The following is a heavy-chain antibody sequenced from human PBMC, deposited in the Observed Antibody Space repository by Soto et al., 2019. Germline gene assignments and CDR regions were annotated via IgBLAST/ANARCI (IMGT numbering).Heavy chain of an antibody. Sequence: QVQLVQSGAEVKKPGSSVKVSCKASGGTFSSYAISWVRQAPGQGLEWMGGIIPIFGTANYVQKFQGRVTITADESTSTAYMELSSLRSEDTAVYYCARAGRDGYNYYYYYGMDVWGQGTTVTVSS. CDR1: GGTFSSYA. J-gene: IGHJ6*02. CDR3: ARAGRDGYNYYYYYGMDV. V-gene: IGHV1-69*01. D-gene: IGHD5-12*01. CDR2: IIPIFGTA.